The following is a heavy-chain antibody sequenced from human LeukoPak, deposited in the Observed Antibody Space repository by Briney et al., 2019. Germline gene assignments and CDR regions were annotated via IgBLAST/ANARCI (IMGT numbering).Heavy chain of an antibody. Sequence: GGSLRLSCAASGFTFSSYWMNWVRQAPGKGLVWVSRIASDGSSTTYADSVKGRFSISRDNAKNTLYLQMNSLRVEDTAVYYCAKDRANDYSNYGGSYYFDYWGQGTLVTVSS. D-gene: IGHD4-11*01. CDR1: GFTFSSYW. CDR3: AKDRANDYSNYGGSYYFDY. J-gene: IGHJ4*02. CDR2: IASDGSST. V-gene: IGHV3-74*01.